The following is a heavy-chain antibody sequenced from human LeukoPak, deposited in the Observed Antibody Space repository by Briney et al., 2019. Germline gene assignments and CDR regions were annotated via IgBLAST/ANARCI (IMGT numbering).Heavy chain of an antibody. CDR1: EITFSSYA. CDR2: ISGSGGRT. CDR3: AKARVVVAATISFDY. D-gene: IGHD2-15*01. V-gene: IGHV3-23*01. Sequence: GGSLRLSCATSEITFSSYAMSWVRQAPGKGLEWVSAISGSGGRTYYADSVKGRFTISRDNSKNTLYLQMNSLRAEDTAVYYCAKARVVVAATISFDYWGQGTLVTVSS. J-gene: IGHJ4*02.